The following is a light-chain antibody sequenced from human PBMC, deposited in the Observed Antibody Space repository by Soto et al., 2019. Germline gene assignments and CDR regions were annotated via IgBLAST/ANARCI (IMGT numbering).Light chain of an antibody. J-gene: IGKJ1*01. CDR1: QSIGRF. CDR2: DAS. Sequence: DIQMTQSPSTLSASVGDRVTITCRASQSIGRFLAWYQHQPGKAPKLLIYDASTLESGVPSRFSGTGSGTEFTFSITSLQLYDFGTHYCKQCYMRWTFRQGT. CDR3: KQCYMRWT. V-gene: IGKV1-5*01.